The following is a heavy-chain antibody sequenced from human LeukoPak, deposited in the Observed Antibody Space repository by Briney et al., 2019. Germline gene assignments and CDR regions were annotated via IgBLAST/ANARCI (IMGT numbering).Heavy chain of an antibody. V-gene: IGHV3-21*01. CDR2: ISSSSHYI. Sequence: GGSLRLSCAASGFPFSASSMNWVRQAPGKGLEWVSSISSSSHYIFYADSLKGRLTISRDNAKNSLYLQMNSLGAEDTAVYYCARGFGRFGELYEHYYHLMDAWGQGTTVTVSS. CDR1: GFPFSASS. CDR3: ARGFGRFGELYEHYYHLMDA. J-gene: IGHJ6*02. D-gene: IGHD3-10*01.